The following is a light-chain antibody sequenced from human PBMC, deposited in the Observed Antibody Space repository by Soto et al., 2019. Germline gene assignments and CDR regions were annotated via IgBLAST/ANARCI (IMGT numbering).Light chain of an antibody. J-gene: IGKJ2*01. Sequence: DIVMTQSPASLAVSLGGRATINCKSSQSVLMSSNNKNYLAWYQQKPGQPPKLLIFWASTRESGVPDRFSGSGSGTDFTLTISSLQAEDVAVYYCQQDYTIPYTVGQGTKLEIK. CDR2: WAS. CDR1: QSVLMSSNNKNY. CDR3: QQDYTIPYT. V-gene: IGKV4-1*01.